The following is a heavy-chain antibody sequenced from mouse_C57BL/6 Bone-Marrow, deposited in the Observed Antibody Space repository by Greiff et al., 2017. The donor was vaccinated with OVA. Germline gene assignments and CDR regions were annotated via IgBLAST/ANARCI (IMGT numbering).Heavy chain of an antibody. Sequence: EVQGVESGGDLVKPGGSLKLSCAASGFTFSSYGMSWVRQTPDKRLEWVATISSGGSYTYYPDSVKGRFTISRDNAKNTLYLQMSSLKSEDTAMYYCARQYEGDYYYAMDYWGQGTSVTVSS. CDR1: GFTFSSYG. CDR2: ISSGGSYT. V-gene: IGHV5-6*01. CDR3: ARQYEGDYYYAMDY. J-gene: IGHJ4*01. D-gene: IGHD2-10*02.